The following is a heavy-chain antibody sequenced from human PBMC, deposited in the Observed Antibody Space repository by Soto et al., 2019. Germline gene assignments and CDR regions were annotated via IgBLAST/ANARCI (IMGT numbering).Heavy chain of an antibody. CDR1: GFSLSTSGMC. Sequence: SGPTLVNPTQTLTLTCTFSGFSLSTSGMCVSWIRQPPGKALEWLALIDWDDDKYYSTSLKTRLTISKDTSKNQVVLTMTNMDPVETATYYCARHHSYYYDSSGPFDYWGQGTLVTVSS. CDR3: ARHHSYYYDSSGPFDY. D-gene: IGHD3-22*01. CDR2: IDWDDDK. J-gene: IGHJ4*02. V-gene: IGHV2-70*01.